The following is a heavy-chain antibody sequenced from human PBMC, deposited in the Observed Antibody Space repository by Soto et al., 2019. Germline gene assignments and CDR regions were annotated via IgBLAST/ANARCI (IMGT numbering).Heavy chain of an antibody. CDR1: RFTFSSYD. CDR2: IGTAGDA. CDR3: ARAFITGVLDY. D-gene: IGHD3-10*01. Sequence: EVQLVESGGGLVQPGGSLRLSYAASRFTFSSYDMHWVRQVTGKGLEWVSAIGTAGDAYYPNSVKGRFTISRENAKNSLYLQMNSLRAGDTAVYYCARAFITGVLDYWGQGTLVTVSS. J-gene: IGHJ4*02. V-gene: IGHV3-13*04.